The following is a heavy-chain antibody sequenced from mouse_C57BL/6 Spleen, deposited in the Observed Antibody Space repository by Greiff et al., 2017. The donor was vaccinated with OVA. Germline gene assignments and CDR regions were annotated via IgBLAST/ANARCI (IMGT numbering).Heavy chain of an antibody. J-gene: IGHJ4*01. V-gene: IGHV1-50*01. CDR1: GYTFTSYW. Sequence: QVQLQQPGAELVKPGASVKLPCKASGYTFTSYWMQWVKQRPGQGLEWIGEIDPSDSYTNYNQKFKGKATLTVDTSSSTAYMQLSSLTSEDSAVYYCARRGVATRGYAMDYWGQGTSVTVSS. D-gene: IGHD1-1*01. CDR3: ARRGVATRGYAMDY. CDR2: IDPSDSYT.